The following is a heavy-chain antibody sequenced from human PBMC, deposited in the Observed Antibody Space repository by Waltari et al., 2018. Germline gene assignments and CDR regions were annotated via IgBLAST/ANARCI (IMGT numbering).Heavy chain of an antibody. Sequence: EVQLVESGGGLVQPGGSLRLSCAASGFTFNNYWMTWVRQAPGKGLEWVANIKQDASEKYYVDSVKVRFTISRDNTKNSLYLQMNSLRAEDTAVYYCAASVGVAPNYWGHGTLVTVSS. D-gene: IGHD6-19*01. CDR2: IKQDASEK. CDR3: AASVGVAPNY. CDR1: GFTFNNYW. V-gene: IGHV3-7*01. J-gene: IGHJ4*01.